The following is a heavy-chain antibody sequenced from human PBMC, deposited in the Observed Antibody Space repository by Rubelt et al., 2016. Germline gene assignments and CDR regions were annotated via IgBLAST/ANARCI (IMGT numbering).Heavy chain of an antibody. D-gene: IGHD2-2*01. V-gene: IGHV3-23*01. CDR2: IVYSGDYQ. J-gene: IGHJ6*02. CDR1: GFTFTTSG. CDR3: ANSFPLGYCSSTSCRRGGGGMDV. Sequence: EVQLLESGGGLVQPGGSLRLSCAASGFTFTTSGMTWIRQAPGKGLEWVSTIVYSGDYQYYADSVKGRFTISRDNSKNTLYLQMNSLRAEDTAVYYCANSFPLGYCSSTSCRRGGGGMDVWGQGTTVTVSS.